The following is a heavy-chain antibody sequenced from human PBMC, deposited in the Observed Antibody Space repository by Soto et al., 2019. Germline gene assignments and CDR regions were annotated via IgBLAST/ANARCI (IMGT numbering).Heavy chain of an antibody. CDR3: TTGRISIPAFDI. CDR2: IKSKTDGGTT. CDR1: GFTVSSKY. Sequence: PGGSLRLSCAASGFTVSSKYMSWVRQAPGKGLEWVGRIKSKTDGGTTDYAAPVKGRFTISRDDSKNTLYLQMNSLKTEDTAVYYCTTGRISIPAFDIWGQGTMVTVSS. V-gene: IGHV3-15*01. J-gene: IGHJ3*02.